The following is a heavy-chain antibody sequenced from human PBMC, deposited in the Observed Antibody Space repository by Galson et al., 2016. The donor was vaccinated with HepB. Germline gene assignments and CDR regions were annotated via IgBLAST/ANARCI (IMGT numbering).Heavy chain of an antibody. V-gene: IGHV5-51*01. CDR3: AKISSSPDIHTGGSVYYLFHGMDV. CDR2: IHPSDSDT. J-gene: IGHJ6*02. Sequence: QSGAEVKKPGESLKISCKGSGYSFNMYWIGWVRQIPGKGLEWMGIIHPSDSDTRYSQSFQGQVTIPAHQSINSAYLQWGSLKASDTAMYYCAKISSSPDIHTGGSVYYLFHGMDVWGQGTTVIVAS. D-gene: IGHD2-8*02. CDR1: GYSFNMYW.